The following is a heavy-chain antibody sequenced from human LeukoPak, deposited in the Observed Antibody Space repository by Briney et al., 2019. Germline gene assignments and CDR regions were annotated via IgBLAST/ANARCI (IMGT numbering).Heavy chain of an antibody. CDR3: AGRGTYCSSTSCPSIDY. CDR1: GFTCSDYV. V-gene: IGHV3-23*01. CDR2: VSGSGSSS. Sequence: GGSLRLSCAASGFTCSDYVMSWVRQAPGKGLEWVSGVSGSGSSSYYVDSVKGRFTISRDNSKNTLYLQMNSLRAEDTAVYYCAGRGTYCSSTSCPSIDYWGQGTLVTVSS. J-gene: IGHJ4*02. D-gene: IGHD2-2*01.